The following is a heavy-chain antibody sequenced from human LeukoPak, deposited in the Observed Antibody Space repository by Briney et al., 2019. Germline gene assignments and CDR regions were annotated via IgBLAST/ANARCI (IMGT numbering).Heavy chain of an antibody. V-gene: IGHV1-46*01. J-gene: IGHJ3*02. CDR2: INPSGGST. D-gene: IGHD3-22*01. CDR1: GYTFTSYY. Sequence: ASVKVSCKASGYTFTSYYMHWVRQAPGQGLEWMGIINPSGGSTSYAQKFQGRVTMTRDMSTSTVYMELSSLRSEDTAVYYCARDIINYDSSGYYRGAFDIWGQGTMVTVSS. CDR3: ARDIINYDSSGYYRGAFDI.